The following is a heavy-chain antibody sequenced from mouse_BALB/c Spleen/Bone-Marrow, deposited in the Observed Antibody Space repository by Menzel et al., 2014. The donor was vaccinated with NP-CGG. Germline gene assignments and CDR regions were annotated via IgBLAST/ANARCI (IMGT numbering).Heavy chain of an antibody. V-gene: IGHV1-69*02. CDR2: IDPSDSKT. D-gene: IGHD2-3*01. J-gene: IGHJ4*01. CDR1: GYTFTSYW. Sequence: QVQLQQSGAELVKPGPPVKLSCKASGYTFTSYWMTWVKQRPGRGLEWIGRIDPSDSKTHYNQEFKDKATLTVDKSSSTAYIQLSSLTSEDSAVYYCARALGDGYYYAMDYWGQGTSVTVSS. CDR3: ARALGDGYYYAMDY.